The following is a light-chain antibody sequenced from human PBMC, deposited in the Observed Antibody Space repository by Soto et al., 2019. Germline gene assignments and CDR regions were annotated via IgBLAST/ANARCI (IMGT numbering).Light chain of an antibody. V-gene: IGKV3-20*01. CDR2: RTA. Sequence: EIVMTQSPATLSVSPGERATLSCRASQSISSNLAWYQQKPGQAPRLLMFRTASRATGFPARFSGSGSGTDFTLIISRLEPEDFVVYYCQQYGSSPGLTFGGGTKVDIK. CDR3: QQYGSSPGLT. CDR1: QSISSN. J-gene: IGKJ4*01.